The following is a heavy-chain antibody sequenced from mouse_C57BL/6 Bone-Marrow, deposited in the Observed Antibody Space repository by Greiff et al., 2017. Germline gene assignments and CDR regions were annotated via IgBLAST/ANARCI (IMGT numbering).Heavy chain of an antibody. CDR2: IHPNSGST. CDR1: GYTFTSYW. J-gene: IGHJ2*01. Sequence: QVQLQQPGAELVKPGASVKLSCKASGYTFTSYWMHWVKQRPGQGLEWIGMIHPNSGSTNYNEKFKSKATLTVDKSSSTAYMQLSSLTSEDSAVYYCARLTVVATTSDYWGQGTTLTVSS. V-gene: IGHV1-64*01. D-gene: IGHD1-1*01. CDR3: ARLTVVATTSDY.